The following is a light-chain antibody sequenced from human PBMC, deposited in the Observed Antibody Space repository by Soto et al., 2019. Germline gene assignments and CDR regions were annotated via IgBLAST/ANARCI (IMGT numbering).Light chain of an antibody. CDR2: DVS. CDR1: SRDVGGYKY. CDR3: SSYTISSTYV. V-gene: IGLV2-14*01. Sequence: QSVLTQPVSVSGSPGQSIAISCTGTSRDVGGYKYVSWYQQHPGKAPKLMVYDVSNRPSCVSNRFSGSKSCNTASLTISGLQSEDEADYYCSSYTISSTYVFGTGTKVTV. J-gene: IGLJ1*01.